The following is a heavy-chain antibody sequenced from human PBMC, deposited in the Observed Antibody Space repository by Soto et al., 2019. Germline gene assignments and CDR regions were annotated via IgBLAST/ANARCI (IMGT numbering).Heavy chain of an antibody. CDR1: GGTFSSYA. CDR3: AGPGDYYYYDGMDV. Sequence: QVQLVQSGAEVKKPGSSVKVSCKASGGTFSSYAISWVRQAPGQGLEWMGGIISIFGTANYAQKFQGRVTSTAYESTSTAYRDLSSLRSEDTAVYYWAGPGDYYYYDGMDVWGQVTPVTVSS. CDR2: IISIFGTA. V-gene: IGHV1-69*12. J-gene: IGHJ6*02.